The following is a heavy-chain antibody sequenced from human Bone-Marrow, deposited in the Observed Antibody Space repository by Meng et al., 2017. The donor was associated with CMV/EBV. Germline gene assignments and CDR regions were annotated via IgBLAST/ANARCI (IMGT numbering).Heavy chain of an antibody. CDR3: ARQWDYGYNSLDY. J-gene: IGHJ4*02. CDR2: IGSAGDR. CDR1: GFTFTRHD. D-gene: IGHD3-16*01. Sequence: GESLKISCAVSGFTFTRHDMHWVRQTPGKGLEWVSSIGSAGDRYYAGSVKGRFTISRENAKNSFSLQMNSLRVGDTAVYYCARQWDYGYNSLDYWGQGTLVTVSS. V-gene: IGHV3-13*01.